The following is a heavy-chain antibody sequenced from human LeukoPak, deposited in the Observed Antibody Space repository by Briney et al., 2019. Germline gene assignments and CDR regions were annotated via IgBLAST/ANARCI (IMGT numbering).Heavy chain of an antibody. J-gene: IGHJ4*02. CDR2: INAGNGNT. V-gene: IGHV1-3*01. D-gene: IGHD6-19*01. Sequence: ASVKVSCKASGYTFTSYAMHWVRQAPGQRLEWMGWINAGNGNTKYSQKFQGRVTITRDTSASTAYMELSSLRSEDTAVYYCASPVAGEYYFDCWGQGTLVTVSS. CDR3: ASPVAGEYYFDC. CDR1: GYTFTSYA.